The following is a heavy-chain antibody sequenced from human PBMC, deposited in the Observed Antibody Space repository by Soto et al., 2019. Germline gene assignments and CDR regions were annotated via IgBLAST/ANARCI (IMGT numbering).Heavy chain of an antibody. Sequence: ASVKVSCKASGYTFTGYYMHWVRQAPGQGLEWMGWINPNSGGTNYAQKFQGRVTMTGDTSISTAYMELSRLRSDDTAVYYCARAIRYSSGWYFDYWGQGTLVTAPQ. D-gene: IGHD6-19*01. V-gene: IGHV1-2*02. CDR2: INPNSGGT. J-gene: IGHJ4*02. CDR3: ARAIRYSSGWYFDY. CDR1: GYTFTGYY.